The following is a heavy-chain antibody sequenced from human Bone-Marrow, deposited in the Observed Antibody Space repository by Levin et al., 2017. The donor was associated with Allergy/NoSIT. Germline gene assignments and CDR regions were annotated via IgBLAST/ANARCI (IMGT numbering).Heavy chain of an antibody. J-gene: IGHJ4*02. CDR2: VTWNSGDI. CDR1: GFMFDEYA. Sequence: SLKISCVASGFMFDEYAMHWVRQAPGKGLEWVSGVTWNSGDIGYADSVKGRFTISRDNAKKSLYLQMNSLTTEDTALYYCAKGTAARRVGFDYWGQGILVTVSS. V-gene: IGHV3-9*01. CDR3: AKGTAARRVGFDY. D-gene: IGHD6-6*01.